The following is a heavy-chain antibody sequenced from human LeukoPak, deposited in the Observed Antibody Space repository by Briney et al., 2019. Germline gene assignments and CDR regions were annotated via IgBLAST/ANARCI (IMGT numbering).Heavy chain of an antibody. D-gene: IGHD4-17*01. CDR2: ISSGSGTL. V-gene: IGHV3-48*04. Sequence: GGSLRLSCAAAGVSFSNHNMNWVRQAPGKGLEWVSYISSGSGTLYYADSVKGRFTISRDNAKNSLYLQMNSLRAEDTAVYYCARDSDYGDYARYWGQGTLVTVSS. CDR3: ARDSDYGDYARY. J-gene: IGHJ4*02. CDR1: GVSFSNHN.